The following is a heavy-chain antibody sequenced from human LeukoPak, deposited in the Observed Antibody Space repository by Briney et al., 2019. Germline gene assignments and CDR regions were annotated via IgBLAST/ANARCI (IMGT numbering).Heavy chain of an antibody. D-gene: IGHD2-2*01. CDR3: ARDVGEYCSSTSCYASNY. V-gene: IGHV1-2*02. CDR1: GYTFTGYY. Sequence: ASVKVSCKASGYTFTGYYMHWVRQAPGQGLEWMGWINPNSGGTNYAQKFQGRVTIARDTSISTAYMELSRLRSDDTAVYYCARDVGEYCSSTSCYASNYWGQGTLVTVSS. J-gene: IGHJ4*02. CDR2: INPNSGGT.